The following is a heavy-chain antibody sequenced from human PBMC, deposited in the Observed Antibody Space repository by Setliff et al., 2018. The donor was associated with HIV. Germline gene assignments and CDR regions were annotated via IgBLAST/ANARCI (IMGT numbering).Heavy chain of an antibody. CDR3: ARGILFFYYMDI. CDR2: FYYNGDS. CDR1: GDSVNDRSYF. V-gene: IGHV4-39*07. Sequence: NPSETLSLTCTVSGDSVNDRSYFWGWIRQPPGKGLEWIGTFYYNGDSRYNPSLKSRVAMSVDTSKNQFSLSLASPTAADTAVYYCARGILFFYYMDIWGRGTTVTVSS. J-gene: IGHJ6*03. D-gene: IGHD2-21*01.